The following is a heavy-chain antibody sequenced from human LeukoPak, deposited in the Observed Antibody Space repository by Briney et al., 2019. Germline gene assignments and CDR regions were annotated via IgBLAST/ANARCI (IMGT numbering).Heavy chain of an antibody. V-gene: IGHV3-21*01. D-gene: IGHD6-19*01. CDR3: ARVYSSGWYGDIDY. CDR1: GFTFSSYS. CDR2: ISSSSSYI. J-gene: IGHJ4*02. Sequence: PGGSLRLSCAASGFTFSSYSMNWVRQAPGKGLEWVSSISSSSSYIYYADSVKGRFTISRDNAKNSLYLQMNSLRAEDTAVYYCARVYSSGWYGDIDYWGQGTLVTVSS.